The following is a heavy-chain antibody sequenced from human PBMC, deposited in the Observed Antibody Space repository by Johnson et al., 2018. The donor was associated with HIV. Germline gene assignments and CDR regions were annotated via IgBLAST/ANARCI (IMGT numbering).Heavy chain of an antibody. CDR2: ISYYGSNK. Sequence: QVQLVESGGGVVQPGRSLRLSCAASGFTFSSYAMHWVRQAPGKGLEWVAVISYYGSNKYYADSVKGRFTISRDNAKNSLYLQMNSLRAEDTAVYYCARGGSIAARREAFDIWGQGTMVTVSS. D-gene: IGHD6-6*01. CDR1: GFTFSSYA. J-gene: IGHJ3*02. CDR3: ARGGSIAARREAFDI. V-gene: IGHV3-30*04.